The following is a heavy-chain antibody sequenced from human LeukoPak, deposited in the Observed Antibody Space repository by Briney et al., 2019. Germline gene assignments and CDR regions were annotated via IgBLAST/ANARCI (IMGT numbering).Heavy chain of an antibody. J-gene: IGHJ4*02. CDR3: ARAWGSGSRAPNDY. Sequence: ASVKVSCKASGGTFSSYAISWVRQAPGQGLEWMGGIIPIFGTANYALKFQGRVTITADESTSTAYMELSSLRSEDTAVYYCARAWGSGSRAPNDYWGQGTLVTVSS. V-gene: IGHV1-69*13. CDR1: GGTFSSYA. CDR2: IIPIFGTA. D-gene: IGHD1-26*01.